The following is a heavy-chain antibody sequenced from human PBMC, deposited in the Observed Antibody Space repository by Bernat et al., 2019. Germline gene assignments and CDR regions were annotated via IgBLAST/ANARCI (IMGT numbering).Heavy chain of an antibody. CDR3: ARDSCTTTSCYGD. Sequence: VESGGGLVQPGGSLRLSCAASGFTVLNNYMSWVRQAPGKGLEWVSIIYSDGSTYYADSVKGRFTISRDNSKNTLYLQMNGLRAEDTAVYYCARDSCTTTSCYGDWGQGTRVTVSS. CDR1: GFTVLNNY. CDR2: IYSDGST. V-gene: IGHV3-66*01. D-gene: IGHD2-2*01. J-gene: IGHJ4*02.